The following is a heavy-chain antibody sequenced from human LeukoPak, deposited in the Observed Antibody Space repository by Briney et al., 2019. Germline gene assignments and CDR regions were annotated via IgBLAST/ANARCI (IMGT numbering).Heavy chain of an antibody. CDR2: IYPGNSQT. V-gene: IGHV5-51*01. Sequence: GESLKISCKAFGYSFTNYWIDWVRQMPGKGLGWMGNIYPGNSQTTYRPSFEGQVTISADRSISTAYLQWNSLKASDTAMYYCARHGTASVYGDSIDYWGQGTLVTVSS. J-gene: IGHJ4*02. D-gene: IGHD4-17*01. CDR1: GYSFTNYW. CDR3: ARHGTASVYGDSIDY.